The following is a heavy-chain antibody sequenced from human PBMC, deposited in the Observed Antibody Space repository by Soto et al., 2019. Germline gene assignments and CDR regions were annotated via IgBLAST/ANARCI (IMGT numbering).Heavy chain of an antibody. CDR3: ARDYHLAPRHGYGIDV. CDR2: ISPYTDKT. CDR1: GYSFTSYG. J-gene: IGHJ6*02. V-gene: IGHV1-18*01. Sequence: QVQLVQSGAEVRKPGASVKVSCKTSGYSFTSYGISWVRQAPGQGLEWMAWISPYTDKTDYAQKFQGKVTLTTDTSTRTIYMDLRSVTSDDTVVYYCARDYHLAPRHGYGIDVWRQWTTVMVSS. D-gene: IGHD3-3*02.